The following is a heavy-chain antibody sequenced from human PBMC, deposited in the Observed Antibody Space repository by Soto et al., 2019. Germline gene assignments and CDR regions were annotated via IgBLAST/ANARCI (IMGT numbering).Heavy chain of an antibody. D-gene: IGHD6-13*01. CDR2: ISSSSSYI. CDR1: GFTFSSYS. Sequence: GGSLRLSCAASGFTFSSYSMNWVRQAPGKGLEWVSSISSSSSYIYYADSVKGRFTISRDNAKNSLYLQMNSLRAEDTAVYYCARYGIAVAGDRFDPWGQGTLVTVSS. J-gene: IGHJ5*02. V-gene: IGHV3-21*01. CDR3: ARYGIAVAGDRFDP.